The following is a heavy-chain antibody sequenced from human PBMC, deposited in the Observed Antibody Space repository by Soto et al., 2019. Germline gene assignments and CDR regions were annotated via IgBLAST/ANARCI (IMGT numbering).Heavy chain of an antibody. J-gene: IGHJ6*02. V-gene: IGHV1-3*01. D-gene: IGHD2-2*01. CDR2: INAGNGNT. CDR3: ARSYQLRQDYYYYGMDV. Sequence: ASVKVSCKASGYTFTSYAMHWVRQAPGQRLEWMGWINAGNGNTKYSQKFQGRVTITRDTSASTAYMELSSLRSEDTAVYYCARSYQLRQDYYYYGMDVWGQGTTVTVSS. CDR1: GYTFTSYA.